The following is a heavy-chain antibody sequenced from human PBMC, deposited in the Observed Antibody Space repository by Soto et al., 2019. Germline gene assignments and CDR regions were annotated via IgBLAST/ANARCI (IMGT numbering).Heavy chain of an antibody. Sequence: SETLSLTCTVSGGSISSYYWSWIRQPAGKGLEWIGRIYTSGSTNYNPSLKSRVTMSVDTSKNQFSLKLSSVTAADTAVYYCARVDRYHYDSSGYVFDYWGQGTLVTVSS. V-gene: IGHV4-4*07. J-gene: IGHJ4*02. CDR3: ARVDRYHYDSSGYVFDY. CDR1: GGSISSYY. CDR2: IYTSGST. D-gene: IGHD3-22*01.